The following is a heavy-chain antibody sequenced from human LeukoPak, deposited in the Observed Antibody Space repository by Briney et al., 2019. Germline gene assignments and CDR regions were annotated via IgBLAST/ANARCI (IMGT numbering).Heavy chain of an antibody. D-gene: IGHD3-10*01. CDR2: VRYDGSNK. CDR1: GFTFSSSA. Sequence: GGSLRLSCAASGFTFSSSAMHWVRQAPGKGLEWVAFVRYDGSNKYYADSVKGRFTISRDNAKNSLYLQMNSLRAEDTAVYYCARVQAPPPDSITMVRGVIILTPRRYYYYYYMDVWGKGTTVTVSS. J-gene: IGHJ6*03. V-gene: IGHV3-30*02. CDR3: ARVQAPPPDSITMVRGVIILTPRRYYYYYYMDV.